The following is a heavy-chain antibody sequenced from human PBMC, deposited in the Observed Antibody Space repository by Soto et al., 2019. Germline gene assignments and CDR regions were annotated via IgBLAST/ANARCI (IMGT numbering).Heavy chain of an antibody. Sequence: GGSLRLSCAASGFTFSSYGMHWVRQAPGKGLEWVAVISYDGSNKYYADSVKGRFTISRDNSKNTLYLQMNSLRAEDTAVYYCANDSGWIQLAKVLDLWGRGTMVTVFS. D-gene: IGHD5-18*01. CDR2: ISYDGSNK. J-gene: IGHJ2*01. V-gene: IGHV3-30*18. CDR3: ANDSGWIQLAKVLDL. CDR1: GFTFSSYG.